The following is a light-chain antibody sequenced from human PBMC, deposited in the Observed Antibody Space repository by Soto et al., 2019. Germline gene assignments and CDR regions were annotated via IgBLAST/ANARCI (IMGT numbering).Light chain of an antibody. CDR1: QGISSW. J-gene: IGKJ4*01. Sequence: DIQMTQSPSSVSASVGDRVTSTCRASQGISSWLAWYQQKPGKAPKLLIYAASSWQSGFPPRFVGSGSGTDLQLTISSLPTDDFAAYHGQQANCFPLTFGCGTMVEV. CDR3: QQANCFPLT. CDR2: AAS. V-gene: IGKV1D-12*01.